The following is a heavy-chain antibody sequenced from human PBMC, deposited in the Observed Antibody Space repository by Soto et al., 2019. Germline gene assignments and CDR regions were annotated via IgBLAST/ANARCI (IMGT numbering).Heavy chain of an antibody. CDR1: GGSISSGGYY. CDR2: IYYSGST. V-gene: IGHV4-31*03. J-gene: IGHJ5*02. CDR3: ARYSSSWSQSWFDP. D-gene: IGHD6-13*01. Sequence: QVQLQESGPGLVKPSQTLSLTCTVSGGSISSGGYYWSWIRQHPGKGLEWIGYIYYSGSTYYNPSLKSRVTISVDTSKNQCSLKLSSVTAADTAVYYCARYSSSWSQSWFDPWGQGTLVTVSS.